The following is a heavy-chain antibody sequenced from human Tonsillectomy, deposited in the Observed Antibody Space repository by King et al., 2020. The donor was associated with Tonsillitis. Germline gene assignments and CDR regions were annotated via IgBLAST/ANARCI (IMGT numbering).Heavy chain of an antibody. V-gene: IGHV3-48*03. Sequence: VQLVESGGGLVQPGGSLRLSCAASGFTFSSYEMNWVRQAPGKGLEWVSYISSSGRIIYSADSVKGRFTISRDNAKNSLYLQMNDLRAEDTAVYYCARVAATPYYYYMDVWGKGTTVTVSS. CDR1: GFTFSSYE. CDR2: ISSSGRII. CDR3: ARVAATPYYYYMDV. D-gene: IGHD2-15*01. J-gene: IGHJ6*03.